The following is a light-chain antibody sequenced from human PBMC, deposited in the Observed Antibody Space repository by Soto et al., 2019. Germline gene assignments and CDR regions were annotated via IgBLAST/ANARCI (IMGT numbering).Light chain of an antibody. CDR1: SGHSSYI. CDR3: ETWDSNTRV. J-gene: IGLJ2*01. CDR2: LEGSGSY. V-gene: IGLV4-60*02. Sequence: QAVVTQSSSASASLGSSVKLTCTLSSGHSSYIIAWHHQQPGKAPRYLMKLEGSGSYNKGSGVPDRFSGSSSGADRYLTISNLQLEDEANYYCETWDSNTRVFGGGTKVTVL.